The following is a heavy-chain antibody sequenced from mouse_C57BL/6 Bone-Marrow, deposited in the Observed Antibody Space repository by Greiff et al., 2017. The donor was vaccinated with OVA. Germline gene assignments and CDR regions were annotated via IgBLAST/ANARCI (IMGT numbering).Heavy chain of an antibody. Sequence: QVQLQQSGAELVRPGTSVKVSCKASGYAFTNYLIEWVKQRPGQGLEWIGVINPGSGGTNYNEKFKGKATLTAAKSSSTAYMQLSSLTSEGSAVYFCASWLRAYWGQGTLVTVSA. D-gene: IGHD2-2*01. V-gene: IGHV1-54*01. CDR3: ASWLRAY. J-gene: IGHJ3*01. CDR2: INPGSGGT. CDR1: GYAFTNYL.